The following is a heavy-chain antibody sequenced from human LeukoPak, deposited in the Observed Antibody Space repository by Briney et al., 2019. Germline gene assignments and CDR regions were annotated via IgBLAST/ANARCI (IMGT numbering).Heavy chain of an antibody. Sequence: SETLSLTCTVSGASMSSYYWNWIRQPAGKGLEWIGRIYPSGSTDYNPSLKSRVTMPVDTSQNQFSLRLRPVTAADTAVYYCAREGGSYNCFDPWGQGTLVTVSS. D-gene: IGHD1-26*01. CDR3: AREGGSYNCFDP. CDR2: IYPSGST. J-gene: IGHJ5*02. CDR1: GASMSSYY. V-gene: IGHV4-4*07.